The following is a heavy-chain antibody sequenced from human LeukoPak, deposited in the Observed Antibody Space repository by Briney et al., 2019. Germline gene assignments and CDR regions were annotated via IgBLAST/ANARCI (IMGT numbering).Heavy chain of an antibody. CDR3: ARGSKITIFGKFDY. V-gene: IGHV4-34*01. D-gene: IGHD3-3*01. CDR1: GFTFSSYA. Sequence: GSLRLSCAASGFTFSSYAMSWVRQAPGKGLEWIGEINHSGSTNYNPSLKSRVTISVDTSKNQFSLKLSSVTAADTAVYYCARGSKITIFGKFDYWGQGTLVTVSS. CDR2: INHSGST. J-gene: IGHJ4*02.